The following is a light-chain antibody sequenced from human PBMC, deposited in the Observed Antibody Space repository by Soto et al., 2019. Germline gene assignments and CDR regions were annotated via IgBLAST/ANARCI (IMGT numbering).Light chain of an antibody. J-gene: IGLJ3*02. CDR2: GNN. Sequence: QSVLTQPPSVSGAPGQRVTIPCTGISSNIGAGYDVHWYQQLPGTAPNLLIYGNNNRPSGVPDRFSGSKSGTSASLAITGLQADDEADYYCQSYDSSLSGSVFGGGTKLTVL. CDR3: QSYDSSLSGSV. CDR1: SSNIGAGYD. V-gene: IGLV1-40*01.